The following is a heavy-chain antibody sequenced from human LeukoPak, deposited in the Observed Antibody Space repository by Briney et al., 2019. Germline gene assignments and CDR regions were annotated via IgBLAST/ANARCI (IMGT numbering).Heavy chain of an antibody. D-gene: IGHD3-22*01. CDR3: AREEDYYDSSGYSDY. J-gene: IGHJ4*02. Sequence: ASVKVSCKASGYTFTSYYMHWVRQAPGQGLEWMGWISAYNGNTNYAQKLQGRVTMTTDTSTSTAYMELRSLRSDDTAVYYCAREEDYYDSSGYSDYWGQGTLVTVSS. CDR1: GYTFTSYY. V-gene: IGHV1-18*04. CDR2: ISAYNGNT.